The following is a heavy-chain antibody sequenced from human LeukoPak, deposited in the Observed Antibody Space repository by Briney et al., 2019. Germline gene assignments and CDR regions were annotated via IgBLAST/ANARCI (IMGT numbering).Heavy chain of an antibody. CDR2: TWYDESTK. Sequence: GGSLRLSCAASGFTFRTYGMHWVRQAPGKGLEWVAVTWYDESTKYYADSVKGRFTISRDNSKNTLYLQMNRLRAEDTAVYYCARDRTTGTPVDYYGMDVWGQGTTVTVSS. CDR1: GFTFRTYG. V-gene: IGHV3-33*08. CDR3: ARDRTTGTPVDYYGMDV. D-gene: IGHD1-1*01. J-gene: IGHJ6*02.